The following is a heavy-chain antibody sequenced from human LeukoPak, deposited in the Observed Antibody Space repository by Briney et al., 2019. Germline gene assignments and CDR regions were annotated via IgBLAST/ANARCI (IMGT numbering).Heavy chain of an antibody. D-gene: IGHD2-8*01. J-gene: IGHJ3*01. CDR1: RFSINNYA. CDR2: ICSSGDHT. Sequence: GGSLRLSCTTSRFSINNYAMTWVRRAPGKGLEWVSGICSSGDHTKYADSVRGRVTVSRDKTKNTLYLQMNDLRVDDTAVYYCAKDPNGDYIGAFAVWGQGIMVTVSS. V-gene: IGHV3-23*01. CDR3: AKDPNGDYIGAFAV.